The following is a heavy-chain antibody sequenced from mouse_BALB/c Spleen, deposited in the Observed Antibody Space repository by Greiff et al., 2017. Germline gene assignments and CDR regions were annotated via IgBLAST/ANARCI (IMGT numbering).Heavy chain of an antibody. D-gene: IGHD2-2*01. CDR1: GYTFTSYW. J-gene: IGHJ2*01. V-gene: IGHV1S81*02. Sequence: VQLQQPGAELVKPGASVKLSCKASGYTFTSYWMHWVKQRPGQGLEWIGEINPSNGRTNYNEKFKSKATLTVDKSSSTAYMQLSSLTSEDSAVYYCAREISDLLWLKDYFDYWGQGTTLTVSS. CDR2: INPSNGRT. CDR3: AREISDLLWLKDYFDY.